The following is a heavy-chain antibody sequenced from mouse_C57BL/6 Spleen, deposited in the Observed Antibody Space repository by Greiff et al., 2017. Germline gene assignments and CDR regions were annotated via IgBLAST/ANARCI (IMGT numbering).Heavy chain of an antibody. V-gene: IGHV2-2*01. CDR3: APTTVEDYYAMDY. Sequence: QVQLQQSGPGLVQPSQSLSITCTASGFSLTSYGVHWVRQSPGKGLEWLGGIWSGGSTDYNATFISRLSISKDNSKSQVFFKMNSLQADDTAIYYCAPTTVEDYYAMDYWGQGTSVTVSS. J-gene: IGHJ4*01. CDR1: GFSLTSYG. CDR2: IWSGGST. D-gene: IGHD1-1*01.